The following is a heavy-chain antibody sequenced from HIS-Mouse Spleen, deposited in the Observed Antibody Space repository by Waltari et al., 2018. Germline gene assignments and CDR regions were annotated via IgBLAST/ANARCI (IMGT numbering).Heavy chain of an antibody. J-gene: IGHJ3*02. CDR3: ARELTGTDAFDI. CDR2: ISWNSGSI. Sequence: EVQLVESGGRWVRPGRSLRPCGASSGFPFDDFAIRWVRQATGKGREWVSGISWNSGSIGYADSVKGRFTISRDNAKNSLYLQMNSLRAEDTALYYCARELTGTDAFDIWGQGTMVTVSS. D-gene: IGHD7-27*01. CDR1: GFPFDDFA. V-gene: IGHV3-9*01.